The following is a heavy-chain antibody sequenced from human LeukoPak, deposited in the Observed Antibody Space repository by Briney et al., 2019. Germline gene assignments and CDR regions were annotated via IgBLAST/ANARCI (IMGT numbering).Heavy chain of an antibody. CDR1: GGSFSDYL. J-gene: IGHJ4*02. Sequence: SETLSLTCTVSGGSFSDYLWNWIRQPPGERLEWIGYVSYSGSTNYNPSLKSRVSVSVDKSKNQFSLKLSSLTAADTAVYYCARERPGWSGTYPRGYFDNWGQGTLVTVSS. CDR2: VSYSGST. V-gene: IGHV4-59*01. CDR3: ARERPGWSGTYPRGYFDN. D-gene: IGHD1-26*01.